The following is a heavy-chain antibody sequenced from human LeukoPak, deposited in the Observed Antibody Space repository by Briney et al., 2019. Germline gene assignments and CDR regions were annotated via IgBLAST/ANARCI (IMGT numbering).Heavy chain of an antibody. CDR1: GGSISSYY. D-gene: IGHD6-6*01. V-gene: IGHV4-4*07. CDR3: AREGSATARPFVSNDY. CDR2: IHTSGST. J-gene: IGHJ4*02. Sequence: SETLSLTCTVSGGSISSYYCSWIRQPAGKGLEWIGRIHTSGSTDYNPSFKSRVTMSVDTSKNQFSLKVRSVTAADTAVYYCAREGSATARPFVSNDYWGQGTLVTVSS.